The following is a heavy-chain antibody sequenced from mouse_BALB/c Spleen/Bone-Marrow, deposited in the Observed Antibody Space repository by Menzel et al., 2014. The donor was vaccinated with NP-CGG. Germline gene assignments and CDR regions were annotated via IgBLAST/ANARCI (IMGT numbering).Heavy chain of an antibody. CDR2: IWGDGST. J-gene: IGHJ4*01. D-gene: IGHD2-3*01. CDR3: AKPEDGYAMDY. Sequence: VKLVESGPGLVAPSQSLSITCTVSGFSLTSNGVSWIRQPPGKGLEWLGVIWGDGSTKYHSALISRLSFTKDNSKSRVFLKLNSLHTDDTATYYCAKPEDGYAMDYWGQGTSVTVS. V-gene: IGHV2-3*01. CDR1: GFSLTSNG.